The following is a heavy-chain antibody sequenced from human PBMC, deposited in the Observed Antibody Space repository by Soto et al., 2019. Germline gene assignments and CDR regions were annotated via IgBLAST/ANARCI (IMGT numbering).Heavy chain of an antibody. Sequence: EESLRILCKVSGYSFTRYWIIWVLQMPGKGLEGMGRIHPSDSYTNYSPSFQGHVTISADKSISTAYLQWSSLKSSDTSMYYCARHRGSSSSDYYYYGMDVWGQGTTVTVSS. CDR2: IHPSDSYT. CDR1: GYSFTRYW. D-gene: IGHD6-6*01. CDR3: ARHRGSSSSDYYYYGMDV. J-gene: IGHJ6*01. V-gene: IGHV5-10-1*01.